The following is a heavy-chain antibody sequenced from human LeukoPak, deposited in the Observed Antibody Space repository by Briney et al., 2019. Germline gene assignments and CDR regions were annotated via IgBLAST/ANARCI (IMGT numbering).Heavy chain of an antibody. CDR1: GFTFISYA. CDR2: IICSGGST. J-gene: IGHJ6*04. V-gene: IGHV3-23*01. D-gene: IGHD2-2*01. Sequence: GGSLRLSCAASGFTFISYAMRWVRQAPGNGLEWVSAIICSGGSTYYADSVKGRFTISRDNSKNTLYLQMNSLRAEDTAVYCCAKRYCSSTSCYWGYYYGMDVWGKGTTVTVSS. CDR3: AKRYCSSTSCYWGYYYGMDV.